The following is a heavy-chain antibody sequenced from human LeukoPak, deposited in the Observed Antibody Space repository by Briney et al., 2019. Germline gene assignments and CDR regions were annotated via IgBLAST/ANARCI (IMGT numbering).Heavy chain of an antibody. J-gene: IGHJ4*02. CDR2: IWYDGSNK. Sequence: GGSLRLSCAVSGFTFRNFGMHWVRQAPGKGLEWVAVIWYDGSNKYYADSVKGRFTVSKDNSKNILYLRMDSLRVEDMAVYYCTRALNEYYFDYWGQGTLVTVSS. CDR1: GFTFRNFG. CDR3: TRALNEYYFDY. D-gene: IGHD1-1*01. V-gene: IGHV3-33*01.